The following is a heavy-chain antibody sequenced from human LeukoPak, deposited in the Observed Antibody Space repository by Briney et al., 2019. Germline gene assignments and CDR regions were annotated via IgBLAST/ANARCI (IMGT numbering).Heavy chain of an antibody. V-gene: IGHV4-34*01. CDR1: GGSFSGYY. Sequence: SETLSLTCAVYGGSFSGYYWSWIRQPPGKGLEWIGEINHSGSTNCNPSLKSRVTISVDTSKNQFSLKLSSVTAADTAVYYCARGTAAAKIDPWGQGTLVTVFS. CDR2: INHSGST. J-gene: IGHJ5*02. CDR3: ARGTAAAKIDP. D-gene: IGHD6-13*01.